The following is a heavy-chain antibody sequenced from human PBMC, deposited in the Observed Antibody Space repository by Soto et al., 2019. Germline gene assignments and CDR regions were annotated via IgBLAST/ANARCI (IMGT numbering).Heavy chain of an antibody. CDR3: AREVASVRDGYNLLGY. D-gene: IGHD5-12*01. V-gene: IGHV1-18*01. Sequence: ASVKVSCKASGYTSTSYGISWVRQAPGQGLERMGWISAYNGNTNYAQKLQGRVTMTTDTSTSTAYMELRSLRSDDTVVYYCAREVASVRDGYNLLGYWGQGTLVTVSS. J-gene: IGHJ4*02. CDR2: ISAYNGNT. CDR1: GYTSTSYG.